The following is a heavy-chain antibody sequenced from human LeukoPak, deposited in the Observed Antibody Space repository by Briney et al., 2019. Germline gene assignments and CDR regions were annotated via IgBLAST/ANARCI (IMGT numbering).Heavy chain of an antibody. CDR2: ISSSSSTI. D-gene: IGHD1-26*01. J-gene: IGHJ6*03. Sequence: GGSLRLSCAASGFTFSSYSMNWVRQAPGKGLEWVSYISSSSSTIYYADSVKGRFTISGDNAKNSLYLQMNSLRAEDTAVYYCASWELLNYMDVWGKGTTVTVSS. CDR1: GFTFSSYS. CDR3: ASWELLNYMDV. V-gene: IGHV3-48*04.